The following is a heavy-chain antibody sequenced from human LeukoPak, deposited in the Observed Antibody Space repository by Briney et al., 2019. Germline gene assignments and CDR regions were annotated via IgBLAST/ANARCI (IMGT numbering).Heavy chain of an antibody. CDR1: GYTFTSYY. CDR3: ARGPRGYSYGYDYFDY. J-gene: IGHJ4*02. CDR2: INPSGGST. V-gene: IGHV1-46*01. D-gene: IGHD5-18*01. Sequence: ASVKVSCKASGYTFTSYYMHWVRQAPGQGLEWMGIINPSGGSTSYAQKFQGRVTMTRDTSTSTVYMELSSLRSEDTAVYYCARGPRGYSYGYDYFDYWGQGALVTVSS.